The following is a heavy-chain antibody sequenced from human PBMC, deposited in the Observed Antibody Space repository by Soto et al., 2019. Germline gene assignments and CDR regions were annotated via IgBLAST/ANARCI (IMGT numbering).Heavy chain of an antibody. D-gene: IGHD5-18*01. J-gene: IGHJ4*02. Sequence: SVKVSCKASGGTFSSYAISWVRQAPGQGLEWMGGIIPIFGTANYAQKFQGRVTITVDKSTSTAYMELSSLRSEDTAVYYCARGLDGTAMAPRYYFDYWGQGTLVTVSS. CDR1: GGTFSSYA. V-gene: IGHV1-69*06. CDR2: IIPIFGTA. CDR3: ARGLDGTAMAPRYYFDY.